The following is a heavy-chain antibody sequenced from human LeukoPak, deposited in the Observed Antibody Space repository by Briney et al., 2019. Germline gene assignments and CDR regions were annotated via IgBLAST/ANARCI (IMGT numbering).Heavy chain of an antibody. J-gene: IGHJ5*02. CDR2: ISSSSSYI. V-gene: IGHV3-21*01. Sequence: SGGSLRLSCAASGFTFSSYSINWVRQAPGKGLEWVSSISSSSSYIYYADSVKGRFTISRDNAKNSLYLQMNSLRAEDTAVYYCARSGSYGPLFDPWGQGTLVTVSS. CDR3: ARSGSYGPLFDP. CDR1: GFTFSSYS. D-gene: IGHD1-26*01.